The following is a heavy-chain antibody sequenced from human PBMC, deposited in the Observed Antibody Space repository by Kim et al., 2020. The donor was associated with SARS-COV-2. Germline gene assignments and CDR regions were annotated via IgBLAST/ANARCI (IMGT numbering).Heavy chain of an antibody. V-gene: IGHV3-11*01. J-gene: IGHJ4*02. CDR1: GFTFSDSY. CDR2: ISSSGSPI. D-gene: IGHD3-16*01. Sequence: GGSLRLSCAASGFTFSDSYMSWIRQAPGKGLEWVSYISSSGSPIYYADSVKGRFTISRDNAKNSLYLQMNSLRAEDTAVYYCARGGRRCFDYWGQGTLVTVSS. CDR3: ARGGRRCFDY.